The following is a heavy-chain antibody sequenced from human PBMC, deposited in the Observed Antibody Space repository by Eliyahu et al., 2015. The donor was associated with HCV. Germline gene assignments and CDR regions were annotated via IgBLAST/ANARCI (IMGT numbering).Heavy chain of an antibody. Sequence: EVQLLESGGGLVQPGGSLRLSCAASEFTFSGYVVTWXRXAPGXGLEXVSSISDSGSSTXYADSVKGRFTISRDNSRNTVYLQMNSLRAEDTAVYFCAKNTRGMTTFLSWFDPWGQGTLVTVSS. CDR3: AKNTRGMTTFLSWFDP. J-gene: IGHJ5*02. D-gene: IGHD3-3*02. V-gene: IGHV3-23*01. CDR2: ISDSGSST. CDR1: EFTFSGYV.